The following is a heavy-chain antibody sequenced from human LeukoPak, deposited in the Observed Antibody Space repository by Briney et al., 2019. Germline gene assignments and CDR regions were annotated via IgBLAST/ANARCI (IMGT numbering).Heavy chain of an antibody. V-gene: IGHV1-2*02. CDR3: ASVYDSGWNFEY. D-gene: IGHD6-19*01. CDR2: INPDSGGT. Sequence: ASVTVSCKASGYTFTGYYMHWERHAPGQGLEWMGWINPDSGGTNYAHKFQGRVNMTRDTSISIAYMELSRLRSDDTAVYYCASVYDSGWNFEYWGQGTLVTVSS. CDR1: GYTFTGYY. J-gene: IGHJ4*02.